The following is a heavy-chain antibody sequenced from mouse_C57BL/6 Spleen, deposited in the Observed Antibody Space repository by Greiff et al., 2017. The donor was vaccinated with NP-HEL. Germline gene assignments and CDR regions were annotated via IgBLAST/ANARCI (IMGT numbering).Heavy chain of an antibody. V-gene: IGHV1-82*01. J-gene: IGHJ3*01. D-gene: IGHD2-4*01. CDR3: ARRRYDYDEGWFAY. CDR1: GYAFSSSW. Sequence: QVQLQQSGPELVKPGASVKISCKASGYAFSSSWMNWVKQRPGKGLEWIGRIYPGDGDTNYNGKFKGKATLTADKSSSTAYMQLSSLTSEDSAVYFCARRRYDYDEGWFAYWGQGTLVTVSA. CDR2: IYPGDGDT.